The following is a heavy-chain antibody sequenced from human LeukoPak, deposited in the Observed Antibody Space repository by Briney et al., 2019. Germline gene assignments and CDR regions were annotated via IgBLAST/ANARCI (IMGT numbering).Heavy chain of an antibody. J-gene: IGHJ4*02. V-gene: IGHV4-61*02. Sequence: SETLSLTCTVSGGSISSGSYYWSWIRQPAGKGLEWIGRTYTSGSTNYSPSLKSRVTISVDTSKNQFSLKLSSVTAADTAVYYCASPEGYWGQGTLVTVSS. CDR3: ASPEGY. CDR2: TYTSGST. CDR1: GGSISSGSYY.